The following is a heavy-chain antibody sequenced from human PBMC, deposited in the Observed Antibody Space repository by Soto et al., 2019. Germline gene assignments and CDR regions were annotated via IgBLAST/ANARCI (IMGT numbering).Heavy chain of an antibody. V-gene: IGHV4-34*01. J-gene: IGHJ6*02. CDR1: GGSFREYY. D-gene: IGHD3-10*01. Sequence: PSETLSLTCAVNGGSFREYYWSWLRQPPGEGLEWSGESNQSGTTHYNPSLKRRINISIDTSKNQFSLNLTSVTAADTATYYCARDIITVIGGEIYYYFGMDVWGQGTTVTVSS. CDR2: SNQSGTT. CDR3: ARDIITVIGGEIYYYFGMDV.